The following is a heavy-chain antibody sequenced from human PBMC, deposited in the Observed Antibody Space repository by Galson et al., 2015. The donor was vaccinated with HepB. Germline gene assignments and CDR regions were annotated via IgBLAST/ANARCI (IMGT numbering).Heavy chain of an antibody. Sequence: SLRLSCAASGFTFDDYAMHWVRQAPGKGLEWVSGISWNSGSIGYADSVKGRFTISRDNAKNSLYLQMNSLRAEDTALYYCAKDLRGAAQSSCLDYWGQGTLVTVSS. CDR3: AKDLRGAAQSSCLDY. CDR2: ISWNSGSI. J-gene: IGHJ4*02. V-gene: IGHV3-9*01. D-gene: IGHD1-26*01. CDR1: GFTFDDYA.